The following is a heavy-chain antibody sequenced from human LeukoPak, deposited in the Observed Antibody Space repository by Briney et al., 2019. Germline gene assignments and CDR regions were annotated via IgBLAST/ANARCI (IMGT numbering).Heavy chain of an antibody. Sequence: GASVKVSCTASGYTFTGYYMHWVRQAPGQGLEWMGWINPNSGGTNYAQKFQGRVTMTRDTSISTTYMELSRLKSDDTAVYYCARQLSAEGNGGWFDPWGQGTLVTVSS. V-gene: IGHV1-2*02. CDR2: INPNSGGT. CDR3: ARQLSAEGNGGWFDP. CDR1: GYTFTGYY. D-gene: IGHD2-2*01. J-gene: IGHJ5*02.